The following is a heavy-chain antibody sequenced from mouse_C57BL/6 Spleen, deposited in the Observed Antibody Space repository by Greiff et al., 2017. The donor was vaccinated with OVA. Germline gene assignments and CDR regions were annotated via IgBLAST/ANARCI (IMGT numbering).Heavy chain of an antibody. Sequence: QVQLKQPGAELVKPGASVKMSCKASGYTFTSYWITWVKQRPGQGLEWIGDIYPGSGSTNYNEKFKSKATLTVDTSSSTAYMQLSSLTSEDSAVYYCARMITTVVATGYFDVWGTGTTVTVSS. CDR3: ARMITTVVATGYFDV. D-gene: IGHD1-1*01. J-gene: IGHJ1*03. CDR2: IYPGSGST. CDR1: GYTFTSYW. V-gene: IGHV1-55*01.